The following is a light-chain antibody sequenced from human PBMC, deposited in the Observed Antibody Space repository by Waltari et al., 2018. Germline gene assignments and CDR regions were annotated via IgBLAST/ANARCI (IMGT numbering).Light chain of an antibody. V-gene: IGKV3-11*01. CDR3: QHRSNWPIT. Sequence: ELLLTQSPATLSLSPGDRATLSCRASQRVSSSLMWYQQKPGQAPRLLIYDASKRATGIPARFSGSGSGTDFTLTISSLEPEDFAVYYCQHRSNWPITFGQGTRLEIK. CDR1: QRVSSS. CDR2: DAS. J-gene: IGKJ5*01.